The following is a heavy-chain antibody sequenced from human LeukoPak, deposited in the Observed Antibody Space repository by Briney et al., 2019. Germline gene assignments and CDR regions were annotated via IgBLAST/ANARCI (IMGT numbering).Heavy chain of an antibody. D-gene: IGHD6-13*01. Sequence: GASVKVSCKASGYTFTSYYMHWVRQASGQGLEWMGIINPSGGSTSYAQKFQGRVTMTRDMSTSTVYMELSSLRSEDTAVYYCARGSIIIAAAAPSFGYWGQGTLVTVSS. V-gene: IGHV1-46*01. J-gene: IGHJ4*02. CDR1: GYTFTSYY. CDR2: INPSGGST. CDR3: ARGSIIIAAAAPSFGY.